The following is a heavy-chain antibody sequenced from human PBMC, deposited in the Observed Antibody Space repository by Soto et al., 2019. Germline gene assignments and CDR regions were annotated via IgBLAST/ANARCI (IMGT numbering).Heavy chain of an antibody. D-gene: IGHD3-9*01. CDR1: GYTFTGYY. J-gene: IGHJ6*02. CDR2: INPNSGGT. V-gene: IGHV1-2*02. Sequence: QVQLVQSGAEVKKPGASVKVSCKASGYTFTGYYMHWVRQAPGQGLEWMGWINPNSGGTNYAQKFQGRVTMTRDTSISTAYMELSRLRSDDTAVYYCARRSTYYDILTEGHYGMDVWGQGTTVTVSS. CDR3: ARRSTYYDILTEGHYGMDV.